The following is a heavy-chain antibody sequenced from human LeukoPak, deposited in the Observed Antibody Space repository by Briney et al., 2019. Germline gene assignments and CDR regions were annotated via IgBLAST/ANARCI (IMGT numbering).Heavy chain of an antibody. J-gene: IGHJ4*02. D-gene: IGHD3-10*01. CDR2: ISGSGGRT. CDR1: GFTFSSYA. V-gene: IGHV3-23*01. Sequence: PGGSLRLSCAASGFTFSSYAMSWVRQAPGKGLGWVSAISGSGGRTYYADSVKGRFTISRDNSKNTLDLQMNSLRAEDTAVYYCASQSGSRRNDYWGQGALVTVSS. CDR3: ASQSGSRRNDY.